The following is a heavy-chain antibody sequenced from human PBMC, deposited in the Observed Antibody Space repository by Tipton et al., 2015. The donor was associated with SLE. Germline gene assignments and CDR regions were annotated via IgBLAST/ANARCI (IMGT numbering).Heavy chain of an antibody. CDR1: GDSISRDTYY. V-gene: IGHV4-39*07. Sequence: TLSLTCSVSGDSISRDTYYWAWGWIRQPPGKGLEWIGSFYYSGNRYYNPSLKRRVSISVDTSKNQFSLRVRSVTAADTAVYYCARGGGSYYDYWGQGTLVTVSS. J-gene: IGHJ4*02. D-gene: IGHD1-26*01. CDR3: ARGGGSYYDY. CDR2: FYYSGNR.